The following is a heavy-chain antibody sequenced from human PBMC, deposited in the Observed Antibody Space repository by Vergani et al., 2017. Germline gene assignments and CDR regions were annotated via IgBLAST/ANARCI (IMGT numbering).Heavy chain of an antibody. Sequence: EVQLVESGGGLVQPGGSLRLSCAASGFTFSSYAMSWVRQAPGKGLEWVSAISGSGGSTYYADSVKGRFTISRDNSKNTLYLQMNSLRAEDTAVYYCARDDSPLTTLRPMGMDVWGQGTTVTVSS. V-gene: IGHV3-23*04. D-gene: IGHD4-17*01. CDR3: ARDDSPLTTLRPMGMDV. J-gene: IGHJ6*02. CDR2: ISGSGGST. CDR1: GFTFSSYA.